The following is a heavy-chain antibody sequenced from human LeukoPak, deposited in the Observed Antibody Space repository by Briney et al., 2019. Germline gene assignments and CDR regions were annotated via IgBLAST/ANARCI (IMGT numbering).Heavy chain of an antibody. CDR1: DGSFIGYY. CDR2: VSHSGST. V-gene: IGHV4-34*01. D-gene: IGHD3-10*02. Sequence: SETLSLTCAVYDGSFIGYYWNWIRQTPGKGLEWIGEVSHSGSTNYNPSFKTRVTISVDTSKTLFSLKLTSVTAADAAVYFCARGGLRPVFNYFDLWGQGTLVTVSS. J-gene: IGHJ4*02. CDR3: ARGGLRPVFNYFDL.